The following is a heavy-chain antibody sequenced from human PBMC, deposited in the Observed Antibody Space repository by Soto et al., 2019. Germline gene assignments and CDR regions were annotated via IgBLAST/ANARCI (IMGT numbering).Heavy chain of an antibody. CDR1: GYTFGNND. V-gene: IGHV1-8*01. CDR3: ARVATSGTLNWFDP. J-gene: IGHJ5*02. CDR2: MNPNSGNT. Sequence: ASVKVSCKASGYTFGNNDISWVRQATGQGLEWMGWMNPNSGNTGYAQKFQGRVSMTRNTSITTAYLELSSLRSDDTAIYYCARVATSGTLNWFDPWGQGTLVTVSS.